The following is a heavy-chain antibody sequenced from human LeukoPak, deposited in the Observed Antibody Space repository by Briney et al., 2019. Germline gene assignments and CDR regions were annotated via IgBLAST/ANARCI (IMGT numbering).Heavy chain of an antibody. CDR1: GFAFRNYD. V-gene: IGHV3-23*01. CDR3: AKGVLGAGSLLEYFQH. Sequence: GGSLRLSCAASGFAFRNYDMIWVRQAPGRGLEWVSGITTDGSGAYYADSVKGRFTVSRDNSKNTVFLQMNSLRGEDAAIYYCAKGVLGAGSLLEYFQHWGQGTLVTVSA. J-gene: IGHJ1*01. D-gene: IGHD3-10*01. CDR2: ITTDGSGA.